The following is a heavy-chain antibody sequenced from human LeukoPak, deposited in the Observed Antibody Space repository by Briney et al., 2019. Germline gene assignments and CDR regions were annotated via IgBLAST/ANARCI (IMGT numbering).Heavy chain of an antibody. D-gene: IGHD5-18*01. J-gene: IGHJ4*02. V-gene: IGHV3-15*01. CDR1: GFGFSYAW. CDR3: TTAPSGYAYMNGWHLDY. CDR2: IKRKSDGETT. Sequence: AGGSLRLSCAASGFGFSYAWMSWVRQAPGKGPEWIGRIKRKSDGETTDYAAPVKGRFTISRDDSKNTLFLQMNSLKTEDTAFYYCTTAPSGYAYMNGWHLDYWSQGALVTVSS.